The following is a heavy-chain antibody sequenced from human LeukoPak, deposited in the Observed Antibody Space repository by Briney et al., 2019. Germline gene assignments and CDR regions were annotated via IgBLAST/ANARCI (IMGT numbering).Heavy chain of an antibody. CDR3: AREPSGSYHAFDI. CDR2: ISPSGSIL. D-gene: IGHD1-26*01. J-gene: IGHJ3*02. Sequence: PGGSLRLSCAASGFTFPRHGINWVRQAPGKGLEWVSGISPSGSILYYADSVKGRFTISRDNSKNTVSLQMNSLRAEDTALYYCAREPSGSYHAFDIWGQGTMVTVSS. V-gene: IGHV3-23*01. CDR1: GFTFPRHG.